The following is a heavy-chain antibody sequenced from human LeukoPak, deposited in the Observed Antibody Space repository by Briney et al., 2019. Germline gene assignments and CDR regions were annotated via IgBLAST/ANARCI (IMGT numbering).Heavy chain of an antibody. V-gene: IGHV3-30*02. CDR3: AKDICGGNSGSFDY. D-gene: IGHD4-23*01. Sequence: GGSLRLSCAASGFTFSSYGMHWVRQAPGKGLEWVAFIRYDGSNKYYADSVKGRFTISRDNSKDTLYLQMNSLRAEDTAVYYCAKDICGGNSGSFDYWGQGTLVTVSS. CDR1: GFTFSSYG. J-gene: IGHJ4*02. CDR2: IRYDGSNK.